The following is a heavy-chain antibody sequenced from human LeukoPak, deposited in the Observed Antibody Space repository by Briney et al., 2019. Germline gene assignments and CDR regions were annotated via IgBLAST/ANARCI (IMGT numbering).Heavy chain of an antibody. CDR1: GFTFYDYV. CDR2: ISGDGGTP. CDR3: AKVYVGSWYAYDH. D-gene: IGHD6-13*01. Sequence: GGSLRLSCTPSGFTFYDYVMHWVRHAPAKGLEWVSLISGDGGTPDSAHSVKGRFTISRDNRRNSLYLHINSLRTEDTALYFCAKVYVGSWYAYDHWGQETLVTVSS. V-gene: IGHV3-43*02. J-gene: IGHJ4*02.